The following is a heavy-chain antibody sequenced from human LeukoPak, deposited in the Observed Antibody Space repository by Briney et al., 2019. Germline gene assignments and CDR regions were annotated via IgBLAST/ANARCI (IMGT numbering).Heavy chain of an antibody. CDR1: GYSFTDYY. V-gene: IGHV1-18*01. J-gene: IGHJ4*02. CDR3: ARVPGYSYGYVDY. Sequence: GASVKVSCKTSGYSFTDYYMHWVRQSPGQGLEWMGWISAYNGNTNYAQKLQGRVTMTTDTSTSTAYMELRSLRSDDTAVYYCARVPGYSYGYVDYWGQGTLVTVSS. D-gene: IGHD5-18*01. CDR2: ISAYNGNT.